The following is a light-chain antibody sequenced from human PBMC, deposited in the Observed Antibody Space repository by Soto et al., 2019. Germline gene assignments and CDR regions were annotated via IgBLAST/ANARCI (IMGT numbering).Light chain of an antibody. CDR3: QQYSGTPVT. CDR1: QTVFYSSNNKNY. V-gene: IGKV4-1*01. Sequence: DIVMTQSPDSLAVSLGERATINCKSSQTVFYSSNNKNYLAWYQQKPGQHPKLLIYWASARHSGVPDRFSGSGSGTDFTRTISSLQAEDVAMCYCQQYSGTPVTFGQGTKVEIK. CDR2: WAS. J-gene: IGKJ1*01.